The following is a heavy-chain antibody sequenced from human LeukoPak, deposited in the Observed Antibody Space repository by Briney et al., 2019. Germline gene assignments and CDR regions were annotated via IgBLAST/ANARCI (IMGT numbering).Heavy chain of an antibody. Sequence: GGSLRLSCAASGFTSSDYGMHWVRQAPGKGLEWVAVISYDGSNKYSADSVKGRFTISRDNSKNTLYLQMNSLRAEDTAVYYCAKDEDYGDYVLSYWGQGTLVTVSS. J-gene: IGHJ4*02. V-gene: IGHV3-30*18. CDR2: ISYDGSNK. CDR3: AKDEDYGDYVLSY. CDR1: GFTSSDYG. D-gene: IGHD4-17*01.